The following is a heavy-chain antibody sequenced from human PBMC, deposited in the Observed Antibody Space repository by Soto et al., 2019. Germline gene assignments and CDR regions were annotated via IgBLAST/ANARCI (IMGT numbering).Heavy chain of an antibody. V-gene: IGHV4-59*08. J-gene: IGHJ6*03. D-gene: IGHD3-10*01. CDR1: GGSISSYY. CDR2: IYYSGST. CDR3: ARSHGGSPYYYYCMDV. Sequence: PSETLSLTCTVSGGSISSYYWSWIRQPPGKGLEWIGYIYYSGSTNYNPSLKSRVTISVDTSKNQFSLKLSSVTAADTAVYYCARSHGGSPYYYYCMDVWGKGTTVTVSS.